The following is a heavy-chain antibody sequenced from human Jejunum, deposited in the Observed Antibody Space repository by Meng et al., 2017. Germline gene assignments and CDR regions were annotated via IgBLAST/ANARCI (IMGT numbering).Heavy chain of an antibody. V-gene: IGHV3-9*02. CDR3: TKDINAGGADV. D-gene: IGHD2-21*01. Sequence: SLKISCVASGFMSEEHAMHWVRQAPGEGLEWVSGILLSTDAVGYACSVKGRFTTSRDRAKNSLFLQMNSLRPDDTALYYCTKDINAGGADVWGQGTMVTVSS. J-gene: IGHJ3*01. CDR2: ILLSTDAV. CDR1: GFMSEEHA.